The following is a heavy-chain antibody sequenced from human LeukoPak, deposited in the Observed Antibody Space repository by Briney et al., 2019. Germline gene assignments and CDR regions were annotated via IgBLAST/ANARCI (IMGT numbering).Heavy chain of an antibody. CDR2: IIPIFGIA. J-gene: IGHJ3*02. D-gene: IGHD3-22*01. V-gene: IGHV1-69*04. CDR1: GGTFSSYA. Sequence: SVKVSCKASGGTFSSYAISWVRQAPGQGLEWMGRIIPIFGIANYAQKFQGRVTITADKSTSTAYMELSSLRSEDTAVYYCASQGVDNYDSSRNAFDIWGQGTMVTVSS. CDR3: ASQGVDNYDSSRNAFDI.